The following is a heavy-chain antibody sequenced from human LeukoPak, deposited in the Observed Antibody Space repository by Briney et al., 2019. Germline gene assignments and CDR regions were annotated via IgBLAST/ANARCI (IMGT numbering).Heavy chain of an antibody. Sequence: GGSLRLSCAASGFTFSRYAMQWVRQAPDKRLEYVSGMDDSGAHTYYADSVKGRFTMSRDNSRDTLYLRMGSLRPEDTAVYYCARDGKAKNDFWGQGTLVTVST. D-gene: IGHD1-26*01. J-gene: IGHJ4*02. CDR3: ARDGKAKNDF. CDR2: MDDSGAHT. CDR1: GFTFSRYA. V-gene: IGHV3-64*02.